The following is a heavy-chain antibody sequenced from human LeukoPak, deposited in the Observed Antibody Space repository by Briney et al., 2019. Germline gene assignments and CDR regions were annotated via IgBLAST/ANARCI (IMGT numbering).Heavy chain of an antibody. CDR1: GFTFSDYY. CDR2: ISSRGDTI. D-gene: IGHD1/OR15-1a*01. CDR3: AKVRANRFASFDY. V-gene: IGHV3-11*01. J-gene: IGHJ4*02. Sequence: GGSLRLSCAASGFTFSDYYMSWIRQAPGKGLEWVSYISSRGDTIYYADSVKGRFTISRDNSKITLYLQMNSLRAEDTAVYYCAKVRANRFASFDYWGQGTLVTVSS.